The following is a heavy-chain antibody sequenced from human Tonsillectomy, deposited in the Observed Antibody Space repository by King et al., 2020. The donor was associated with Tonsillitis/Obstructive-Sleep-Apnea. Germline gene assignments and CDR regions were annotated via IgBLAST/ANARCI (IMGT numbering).Heavy chain of an antibody. CDR1: GFTFSNFA. Sequence: QLVQSGGDLVQPWGSLRLSCSASGFTFSNFAIHWVRQAPGKGLEYVSAISSDGGSTYYADSVKGRFTISRDNSKNTLYLQMNSLRAEDTAVYYCVKVGYCANTNYYHAFDIWGRGTMVAVSS. V-gene: IGHV3-64D*06. CDR3: VKVGYCANTNYYHAFDI. D-gene: IGHD2-8*01. CDR2: ISSDGGST. J-gene: IGHJ3*02.